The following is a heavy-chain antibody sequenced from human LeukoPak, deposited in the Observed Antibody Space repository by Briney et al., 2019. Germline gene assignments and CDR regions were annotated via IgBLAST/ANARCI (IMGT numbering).Heavy chain of an antibody. CDR3: VKGGGNVRRYFEY. D-gene: IGHD4-23*01. CDR2: ISGSGGTT. Sequence: PGGSLRLSCAASGFTFSSYAMSWVRQAPGKGLEWVSAISGSGGTTYYADSVKGRFTISRDSPKNTLYLQMNSLRAEDTAVYYCVKGGGNVRRYFEYWGQGTLVTVSS. V-gene: IGHV3-23*01. CDR1: GFTFSSYA. J-gene: IGHJ4*02.